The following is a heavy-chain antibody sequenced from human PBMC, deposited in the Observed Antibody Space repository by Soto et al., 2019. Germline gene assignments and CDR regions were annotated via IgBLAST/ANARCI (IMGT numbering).Heavy chain of an antibody. CDR3: ARVESITIFGGDY. V-gene: IGHV3-21*01. D-gene: IGHD3-3*01. Sequence: GGSLRLSCAASGFTFSSYSMNWVRQAPGKGLEWVSSISSSSSYIYYADSVKGRFTISRDNAKNSLYLQMNSLRAEDTAVYYCARVESITIFGGDYWGQGTLVTVSS. J-gene: IGHJ4*02. CDR1: GFTFSSYS. CDR2: ISSSSSYI.